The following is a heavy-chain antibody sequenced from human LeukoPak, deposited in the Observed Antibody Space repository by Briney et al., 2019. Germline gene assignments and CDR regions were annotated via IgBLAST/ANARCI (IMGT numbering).Heavy chain of an antibody. CDR1: GGSISSSSYY. V-gene: IGHV4-39*01. J-gene: IGHJ3*02. Sequence: SETLSLTCTVSGGSISSSSYYWGWIRQPPGKGLEWIGSIYYSGSTYYNPSLKSRVTISVDTSKNQFSLKLSSVTAADTAVYYCARHLARAIDSSGYYKDAFDIWGQGTMVTVSS. D-gene: IGHD3-22*01. CDR2: IYYSGST. CDR3: ARHLARAIDSSGYYKDAFDI.